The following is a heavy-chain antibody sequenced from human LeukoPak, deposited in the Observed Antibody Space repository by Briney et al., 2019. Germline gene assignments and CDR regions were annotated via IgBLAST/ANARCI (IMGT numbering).Heavy chain of an antibody. J-gene: IGHJ4*02. V-gene: IGHV4-59*01. Sequence: PSQTPSLTCTVSGGSISSYYWSWIRQPPGKGLEWIGYIYYSGSTNYNPSLKSRVTISVDTSNNQFSLKLSSVTAADTAVYYCARGGGVATILPFDYWGQGTLVTVSS. CDR3: ARGGGVATILPFDY. D-gene: IGHD5-12*01. CDR2: IYYSGST. CDR1: GGSISSYY.